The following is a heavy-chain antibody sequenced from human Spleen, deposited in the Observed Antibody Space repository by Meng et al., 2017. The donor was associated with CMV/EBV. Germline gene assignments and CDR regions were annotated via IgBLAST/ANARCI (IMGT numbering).Heavy chain of an antibody. CDR1: GGPISSSNL. CDR2: IYHSGST. V-gene: IGHV4-4*02. D-gene: IGHD2-21*02. Sequence: QVQLQESGPGLVKPSGTPSLTCAVSGGPISSSNLWTWVRQVPGKGLEWIGEIYHSGSTNYNPSLKSRVTISVDKFKNQFSLKLGSVTAADTAVYYCARIERRRILKYCGSDCSTTDYWGQGTLVTVSS. CDR3: ARIERRRILKYCGSDCSTTDY. J-gene: IGHJ4*02.